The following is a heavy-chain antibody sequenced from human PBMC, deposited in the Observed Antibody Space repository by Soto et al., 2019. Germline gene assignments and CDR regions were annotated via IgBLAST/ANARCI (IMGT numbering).Heavy chain of an antibody. CDR3: ARAGDSGSYFQH. V-gene: IGHV3-33*01. D-gene: IGHD1-26*01. CDR2: IWYDGSNK. Sequence: SLRLSCAASGFTFSSYGMHWVRQAPGKGLEWVAVIWYDGSNKYYADSVKGRFTISRDNSKNTLYLQMNSLRAEDTAVYYCARAGDSGSYFQHWGQGTLVTVSS. J-gene: IGHJ1*01. CDR1: GFTFSSYG.